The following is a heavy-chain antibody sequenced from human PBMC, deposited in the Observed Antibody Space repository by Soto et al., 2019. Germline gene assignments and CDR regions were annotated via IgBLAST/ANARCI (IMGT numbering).Heavy chain of an antibody. Sequence: GGSLRLSCAAPGFTFSNYAMNWVRQAPGKGLEWVSVISGSGGTTYYADSVKGRFTVSRDNSKNTLYLQMNSLRAEDTALYYCAKALGYCRSISCRYFDYWGQGALVTVSS. D-gene: IGHD2-2*01. J-gene: IGHJ4*02. CDR2: ISGSGGTT. CDR1: GFTFSNYA. V-gene: IGHV3-23*01. CDR3: AKALGYCRSISCRYFDY.